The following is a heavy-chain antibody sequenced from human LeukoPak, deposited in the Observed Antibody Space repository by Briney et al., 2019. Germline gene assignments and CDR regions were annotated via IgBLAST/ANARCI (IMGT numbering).Heavy chain of an antibody. D-gene: IGHD5-18*01. CDR2: INYGGST. CDR1: VGSLSDDY. CDR3: ARRRPAPMVNLEEDVQYYMDV. Sequence: SETLSLTCSVSVGSLSDDYWSWIRQPPGKALEWIGYINYGGSTNYNPSLKSRVTMSVDTSKNQFSLNLNSVSAADTAVYYCARRRPAPMVNLEEDVQYYMDVWGSGTTVTVSS. J-gene: IGHJ6*03. V-gene: IGHV4-59*08.